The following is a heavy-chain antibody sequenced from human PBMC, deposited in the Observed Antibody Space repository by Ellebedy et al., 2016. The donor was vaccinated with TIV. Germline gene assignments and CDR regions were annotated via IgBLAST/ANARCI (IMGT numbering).Heavy chain of an antibody. CDR2: ISFSGFY. V-gene: IGHV4-59*02. Sequence: MPSETLSLTCTVSGDSVSRDYWSWIRQPPGKGLEWIGYISFSGFYKYNPSLKSRVTISGDTSKSEFSLNLRSVTAADTAVYYCARLPSGNIFGYFDHRGQGTLVTVSS. CDR1: GDSVSRDY. J-gene: IGHJ4*02. D-gene: IGHD5-18*01. CDR3: ARLPSGNIFGYFDH.